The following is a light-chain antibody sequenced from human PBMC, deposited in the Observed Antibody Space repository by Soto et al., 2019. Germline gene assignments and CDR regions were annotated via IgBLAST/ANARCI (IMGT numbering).Light chain of an antibody. V-gene: IGKV3-11*01. J-gene: IGKJ4*01. CDR1: QSVSSY. CDR2: DAS. CDR3: QQRSNWLLT. Sequence: EIVLTQSPDTLSLSPGQRATLFCRASQSVSSYLAWYQQKPGQAPSLLIYDASTRATGIPARFSGSGSGTDFTLTISSLEPEDFAVYYCQQRSNWLLTFGGGTKV.